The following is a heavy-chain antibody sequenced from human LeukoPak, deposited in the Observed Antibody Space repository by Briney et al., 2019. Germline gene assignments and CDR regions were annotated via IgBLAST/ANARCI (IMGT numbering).Heavy chain of an antibody. V-gene: IGHV1-18*01. J-gene: IGHJ5*02. CDR1: GYTFTSYG. CDR2: ISAYNGNT. Sequence: ASVKVFCKASGYTFTSYGISWVRQAPGQGLEWMGWISAYNGNTNYAQKLQGRVTMTTDTSTSTAYMELRSLRSDDTAVYYCARAFIAAAGNWFDPWGQGTLVTVSS. CDR3: ARAFIAAAGNWFDP. D-gene: IGHD6-13*01.